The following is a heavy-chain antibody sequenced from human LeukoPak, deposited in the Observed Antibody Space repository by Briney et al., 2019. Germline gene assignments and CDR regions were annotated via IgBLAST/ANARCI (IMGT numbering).Heavy chain of an antibody. D-gene: IGHD3-10*01. CDR2: IKRKTEGGTT. CDR1: GFTFNDAW. Sequence: GGSLRLSCAASGFTFNDAWMNWVRQAPGKGLEWVGRIKRKTEGGTTDYGAPVKGRFSISRDDSKNTAYLQMNSLKTEDTAFYYCTTGNFGPYWGQGTLVAVSS. J-gene: IGHJ4*02. CDR3: TTGNFGPY. V-gene: IGHV3-15*07.